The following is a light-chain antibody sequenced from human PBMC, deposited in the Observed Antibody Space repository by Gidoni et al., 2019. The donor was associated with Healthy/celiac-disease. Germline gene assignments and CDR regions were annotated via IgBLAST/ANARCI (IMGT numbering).Light chain of an antibody. Sequence: SVLTQPPSVSGAPGQRVTISCTGSSSNIGAGYDVHWYQQLPGTATKLLIYGNSNRPSGVPDRLSGSKSGTSASLAITGLQAEDEADYYCQSYDSSLSGVVFGGGPKLTVL. V-gene: IGLV1-40*01. CDR2: GNS. CDR3: QSYDSSLSGVV. CDR1: SSNIGAGYD. J-gene: IGLJ2*01.